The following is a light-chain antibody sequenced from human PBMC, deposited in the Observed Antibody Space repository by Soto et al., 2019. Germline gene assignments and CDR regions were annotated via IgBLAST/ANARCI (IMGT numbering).Light chain of an antibody. J-gene: IGLJ3*02. CDR1: SSDVGDYNY. CDR2: EVS. V-gene: IGLV2-8*01. Sequence: QSALTQPPSASGSPGQSVTISCTGYSSDVGDYNYVSWYQQHPGKAPKLMIYEVSKRPSGVPDRFSGSKSGNTASLTVSGLQAEDAADYYCSSYAGSNNWVFGGGTKLTVL. CDR3: SSYAGSNNWV.